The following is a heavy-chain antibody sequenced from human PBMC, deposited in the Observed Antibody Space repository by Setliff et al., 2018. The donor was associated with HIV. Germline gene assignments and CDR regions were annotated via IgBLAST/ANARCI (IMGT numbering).Heavy chain of an antibody. D-gene: IGHD3-10*01. Sequence: NPSETLSLTCAVSGSSIRGAYYWGWIRQPPGKGLEWIGSFYHGGSTLYNPSLRSRVTISVDTSKNHFSLILTSVTAADTAVYYCVRRTDYYGSGSESSFDYWGQGTLVTVSS. CDR3: VRRTDYYGSGSESSFDY. J-gene: IGHJ4*02. CDR1: GSSIRGAYY. V-gene: IGHV4-38-2*01. CDR2: FYHGGST.